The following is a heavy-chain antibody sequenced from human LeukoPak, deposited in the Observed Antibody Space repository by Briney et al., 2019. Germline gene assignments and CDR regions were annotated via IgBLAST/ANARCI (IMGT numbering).Heavy chain of an antibody. V-gene: IGHV4-31*03. Sequence: SQTLSLTCTVSGGSISSGGYYWRWIRQHPGKGLEWLGYIYYNGNTYYNPSLKGRVTISLDTSKKQFSLTVRSVTAADTAIYYCARDPQLGIGRPSDDFDIWGQGTMVTVSS. CDR3: ARDPQLGIGRPSDDFDI. J-gene: IGHJ3*02. D-gene: IGHD7-27*01. CDR1: GGSISSGGYY. CDR2: IYYNGNT.